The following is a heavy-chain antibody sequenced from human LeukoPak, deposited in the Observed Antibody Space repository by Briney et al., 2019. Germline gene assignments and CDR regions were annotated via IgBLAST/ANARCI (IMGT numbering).Heavy chain of an antibody. Sequence: PGGSLRLSCAASGFTFDDYAMHWVRQAPGKGLEWVSLISGDGGSTYYADSVKGRFTISRDNSKNSLYLQMNSLRTEDTALYYCAKDIGLGATTNFFDYWGQGTLVTVSS. D-gene: IGHD1-26*01. J-gene: IGHJ4*02. CDR2: ISGDGGST. CDR1: GFTFDDYA. CDR3: AKDIGLGATTNFFDY. V-gene: IGHV3-43*02.